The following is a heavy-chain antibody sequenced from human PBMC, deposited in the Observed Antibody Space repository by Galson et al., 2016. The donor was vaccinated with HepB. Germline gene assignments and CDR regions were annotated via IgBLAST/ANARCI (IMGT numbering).Heavy chain of an antibody. D-gene: IGHD4-23*01. Sequence: SLRLSCAASGFAFGSHWMHWVRQVPGKGLVWVSRINSDGTISNYADSVKGRFTISRDNAKNTLYLQMNSLGVEDTAVYYCGRGHSVVLTTAYNWFDPWGQGTLVTVSS. J-gene: IGHJ5*02. CDR3: GRGHSVVLTTAYNWFDP. V-gene: IGHV3-74*01. CDR2: INSDGTIS. CDR1: GFAFGSHW.